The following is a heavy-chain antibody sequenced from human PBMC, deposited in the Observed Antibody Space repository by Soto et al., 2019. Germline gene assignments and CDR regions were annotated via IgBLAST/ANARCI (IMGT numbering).Heavy chain of an antibody. D-gene: IGHD6-19*01. CDR1: GFTLSSYS. CDR3: ASVGDRRAVSPNFDH. J-gene: IGHJ4*02. V-gene: IGHV3-21*01. Sequence: XGSLRLSCAASGFTLSSYSMNWVRQAPGKGLDWVSSISSSSSYIYYADSVKGRFTISRDNAKNSLYLQMNSLRAEDTAVYYCASVGDRRAVSPNFDHRGQGTLVTVS. CDR2: ISSSSSYI.